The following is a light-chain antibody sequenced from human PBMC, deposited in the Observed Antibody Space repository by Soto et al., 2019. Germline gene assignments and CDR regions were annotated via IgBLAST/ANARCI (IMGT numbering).Light chain of an antibody. V-gene: IGLV2-14*01. J-gene: IGLJ7*01. Sequence: QSALTQPASVSGSPGQSIAISCTGSSSDVADYKFVSWYQQHPGKAPKLMIYDVSSRPSGVSNRFSGSKSGNTASLTISGHQAEDEADYYCDSYTSSGTYVFGSGTQLTVL. CDR1: SSDVADYKF. CDR3: DSYTSSGTYV. CDR2: DVS.